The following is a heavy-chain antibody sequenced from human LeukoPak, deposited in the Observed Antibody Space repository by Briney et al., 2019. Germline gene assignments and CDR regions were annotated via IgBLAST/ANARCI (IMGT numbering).Heavy chain of an antibody. D-gene: IGHD3-3*01. V-gene: IGHV3-30*02. CDR3: AKARTDYDFWSGLPNDGFDI. CDR2: IRYDGSNK. J-gene: IGHJ3*02. Sequence: GGSLRLSCAASGFTFSSYGMDWVRQAPGKGLEWVAFIRYDGSNKYFADSVKGRFTISRDNSKNTLYLQMNSLRAEDTAVYYCAKARTDYDFWSGLPNDGFDIWGQGTMVTVSS. CDR1: GFTFSSYG.